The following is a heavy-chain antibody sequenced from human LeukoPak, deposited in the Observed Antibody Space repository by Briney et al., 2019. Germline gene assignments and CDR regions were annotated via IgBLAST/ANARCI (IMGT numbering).Heavy chain of an antibody. CDR3: ARADSMGANGLY. CDR2: INRDGSST. D-gene: IGHD1-26*01. Sequence: QPGGSLRLSCAASGFTFSSYWMHWVRQAPGKGLVWVSRINRDGSSTSYADSVKGRFTISRDNARNTLYLQMNSLRAEDTAVYYCARADSMGANGLYWGQGTLVTVSS. J-gene: IGHJ4*02. V-gene: IGHV3-74*01. CDR1: GFTFSSYW.